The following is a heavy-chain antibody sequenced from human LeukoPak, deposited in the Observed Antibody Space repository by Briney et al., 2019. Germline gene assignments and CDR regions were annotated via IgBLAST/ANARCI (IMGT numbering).Heavy chain of an antibody. Sequence: GESLQISCQGSGYSFTSYWIGWVRQMPRKGLEWMGIIYPGDSDTRYSPSFQGQVTISADKSISTAYLQWSSLKASDTAMYYCARRGDMVRGAIDYWGQGTLVTVSS. CDR1: GYSFTSYW. CDR3: ARRGDMVRGAIDY. D-gene: IGHD3-10*01. V-gene: IGHV5-51*01. J-gene: IGHJ4*02. CDR2: IYPGDSDT.